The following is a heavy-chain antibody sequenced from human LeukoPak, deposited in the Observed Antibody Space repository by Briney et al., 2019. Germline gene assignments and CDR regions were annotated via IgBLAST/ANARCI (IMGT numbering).Heavy chain of an antibody. D-gene: IGHD4-17*01. J-gene: IGHJ3*02. V-gene: IGHV3-53*01. Sequence: PGGSLRLSCAASGFTVSSNYMSWVRQAPGKGLEWVSVIYSGGSTYYADSVKGRFTISRDNSKNTLYLQMNSLRAEDTAVYYCARAHGDYFGGAFDIWGQGTMVTVSS. CDR1: GFTVSSNY. CDR2: IYSGGST. CDR3: ARAHGDYFGGAFDI.